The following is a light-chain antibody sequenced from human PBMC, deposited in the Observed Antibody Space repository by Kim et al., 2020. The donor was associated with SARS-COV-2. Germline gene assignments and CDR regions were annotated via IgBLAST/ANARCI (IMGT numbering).Light chain of an antibody. CDR1: APNIGSNY. CDR2: RNN. J-gene: IGLJ2*01. V-gene: IGLV1-47*01. CDR3: AAWDDSLSGLV. Sequence: GQWVTSSCSGTAPNIGSNYVDWYQQPPGTAPKLLIYRNNQRPSGVPDRFSGSKSGTSASLAISGLRSEDEADYYCAAWDDSLSGLVFGGGTQLTVL.